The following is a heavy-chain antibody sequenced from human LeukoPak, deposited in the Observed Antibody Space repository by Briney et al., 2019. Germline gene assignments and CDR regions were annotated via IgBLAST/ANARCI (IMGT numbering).Heavy chain of an antibody. CDR3: ARKMKIGVAGTPFTDAYDI. D-gene: IGHD6-19*01. CDR1: GFAVSINY. J-gene: IGHJ3*02. V-gene: IGHV3-53*01. CDR2: IYGGGTT. Sequence: GGSLRLSCAASGFAVSINYLTWVRQVPGKGLEWVSVIYGGGTTYYADSVKGRFTISRDNSKNTVFLQMNSLRAEDTAVYYCARKMKIGVAGTPFTDAYDIWGQGTLVTVSS.